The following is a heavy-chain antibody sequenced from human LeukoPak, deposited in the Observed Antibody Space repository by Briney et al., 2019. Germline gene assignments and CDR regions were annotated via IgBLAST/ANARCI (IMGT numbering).Heavy chain of an antibody. CDR2: ISGSGGGGST. D-gene: IGHD2-15*01. CDR3: AKDWPYCSGISSYKKINAFDI. Sequence: GGSLRLSGAALGFTFSSYAMSWVRQAPGKGLEWVSGISGSGGGGSTYNADSVKGRFTISRDNSKNTLYLQMNSLRADDKAVYYCAKDWPYCSGISSYKKINAFDIWGQGTMVTVSS. V-gene: IGHV3-23*01. J-gene: IGHJ3*02. CDR1: GFTFSSYA.